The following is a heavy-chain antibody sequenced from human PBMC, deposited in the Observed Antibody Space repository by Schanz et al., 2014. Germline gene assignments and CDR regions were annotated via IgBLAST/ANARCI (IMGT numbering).Heavy chain of an antibody. V-gene: IGHV3-23*04. CDR1: GFTLTSYA. Sequence: EVQVVESGGGLVQPGGSLRLSCAASGFTLTSYALTWVRQAPGKGLEWVAGISGSGGSTDYADSVKGRFIIPRDNSKNTLFLQMNSLRAEDTAVYYCARSYSSGWYPYYYGMDVWGQGTTVTVSS. J-gene: IGHJ6*02. CDR3: ARSYSSGWYPYYYGMDV. D-gene: IGHD6-19*01. CDR2: ISGSGGST.